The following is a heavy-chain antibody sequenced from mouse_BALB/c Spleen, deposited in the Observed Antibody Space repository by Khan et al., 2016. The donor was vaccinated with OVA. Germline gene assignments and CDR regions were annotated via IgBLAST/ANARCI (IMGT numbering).Heavy chain of an antibody. J-gene: IGHJ2*01. CDR3: ARMARK. Sequence: VQLQQSGAELVKSGATVKLSCTASGLNIKDTYMHWLKQWPEQGLEGIGRIDPPNGYTKYDQKFQGKATITSDTSPNTAALPLSSLTSEGTEVYYCARMARKWGQGTTLTVSS. CDR2: IDPPNGYT. V-gene: IGHV14-3*02. CDR1: GLNIKDTY.